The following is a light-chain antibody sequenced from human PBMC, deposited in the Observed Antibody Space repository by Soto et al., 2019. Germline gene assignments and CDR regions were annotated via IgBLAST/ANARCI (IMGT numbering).Light chain of an antibody. V-gene: IGLV3-21*04. CDR2: YDS. CDR3: HVWDSSSDHHYV. CDR1: NIGSKS. Sequence: SYELTQPPSVSVAPGKTARITCGGNNIGSKSVHWYQQKPGQAPVLVIYYDSDRPSGIPERFSGSNSGNTATLTISRVEAGDEADYYCHVWDSSSDHHYVFGTGTKLTVL. J-gene: IGLJ1*01.